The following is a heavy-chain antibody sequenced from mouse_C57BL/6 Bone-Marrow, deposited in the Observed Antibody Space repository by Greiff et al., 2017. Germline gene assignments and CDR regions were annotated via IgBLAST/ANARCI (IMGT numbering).Heavy chain of an antibody. CDR1: GFNIKDDY. J-gene: IGHJ1*01. V-gene: IGHV14-4*01. CDR3: TRLCDV. Sequence: VQLKESGAELVRPGASVKLSCTASGFNIKDDYMHWVKQRPEQGLEWIGWIDPENGDTEYASKFQGKATITADTSSNNAYLQLSSLTSEDAAVYYCTRLCDVCGPGTTITVTS. CDR2: IDPENGDT.